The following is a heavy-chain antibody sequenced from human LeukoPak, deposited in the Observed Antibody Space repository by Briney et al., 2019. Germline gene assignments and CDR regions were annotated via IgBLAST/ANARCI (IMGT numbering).Heavy chain of an antibody. J-gene: IGHJ6*03. Sequence: GGSLRLSCAASGFTVSSYNMNWVRQAPGKGLEWVSYISSSSSTIYYADSVKGRFTISRDNAKNSLYLQMNSLRAEDTAVYYCARAPTYRGYMGVWGKGTTVTVSS. CDR3: ARAPTYRGYMGV. D-gene: IGHD4-11*01. CDR2: ISSSSSTI. CDR1: GFTVSSYN. V-gene: IGHV3-48*01.